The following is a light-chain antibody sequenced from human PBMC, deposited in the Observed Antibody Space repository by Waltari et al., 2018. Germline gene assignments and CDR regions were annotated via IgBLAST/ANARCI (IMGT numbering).Light chain of an antibody. Sequence: DIQMTQSPSSLSASVGDRVTITCRASQRISSNLNWYQQKPGKAPNLLIYAASSLQSGVPSRFSGSGLGTDFTLSIRNLQPEDFATYYCQQSHSTPITFGQGTRLEIK. CDR2: AAS. J-gene: IGKJ5*01. V-gene: IGKV1-39*01. CDR3: QQSHSTPIT. CDR1: QRISSN.